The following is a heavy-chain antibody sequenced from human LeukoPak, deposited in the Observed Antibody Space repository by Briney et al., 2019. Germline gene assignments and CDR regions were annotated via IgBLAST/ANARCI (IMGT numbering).Heavy chain of an antibody. V-gene: IGHV4-4*07. CDR1: GGSISSYY. D-gene: IGHD2-2*01. Sequence: SETLSLTCTVSGGSISSYYWSWIRQPAGKGLEWIGRIYTSGSTNYNPSLKSRVTMSVDASKNQFSLKLSSVTAADTAVYYCARDGVVPAAITPYNWFDPWGQGTLATVSS. CDR3: ARDGVVPAAITPYNWFDP. J-gene: IGHJ5*02. CDR2: IYTSGST.